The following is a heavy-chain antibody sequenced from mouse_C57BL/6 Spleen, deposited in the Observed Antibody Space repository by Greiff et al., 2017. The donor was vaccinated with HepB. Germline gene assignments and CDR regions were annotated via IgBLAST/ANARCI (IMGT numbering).Heavy chain of an antibody. J-gene: IGHJ2*01. D-gene: IGHD1-1*01. V-gene: IGHV3-6*01. CDR2: ISYDGSN. CDR1: GYSITSGYY. Sequence: EVKLMESGPGLVKPSQSLSLTCSVTGYSITSGYYWNWIRQFPGNKLEWMGYISYDGSNNYNPSLKNRISITRDTSKNQFFLKLNSVTTEDTATYYCASLLLRSDYWGQGTTLTVSS. CDR3: ASLLLRSDY.